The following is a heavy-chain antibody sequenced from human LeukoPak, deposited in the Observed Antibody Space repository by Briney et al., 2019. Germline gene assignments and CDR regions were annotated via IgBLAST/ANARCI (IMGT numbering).Heavy chain of an antibody. D-gene: IGHD5-18*01. J-gene: IGHJ4*02. CDR3: ASGYNFGSLDF. V-gene: IGHV3-13*01. Sequence: GGSLRLSCAASGFTFSSYDMHWVRQATGKGLEWVSAIGVAADTFYSGSVKGRFTISRENAKNSLYLQMNSLRAEDTAVYYCASGYNFGSLDFWGQGTLVTVSS. CDR2: IGVAADT. CDR1: GFTFSSYD.